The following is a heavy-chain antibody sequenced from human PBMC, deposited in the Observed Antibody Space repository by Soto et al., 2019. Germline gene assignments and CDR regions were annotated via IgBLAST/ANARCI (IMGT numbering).Heavy chain of an antibody. D-gene: IGHD3-3*01. Sequence: EVQLVESGGGLVQPGGSLKLSCAASGFTFSGSAMHGVRRASGKGRKGVGRIRSKPNNSATAYGASVKGRFTISRDDSKNTAYLQMNSLNTEDTAVYYCSRQASDFWSGKPQYYMDVWGKGTTVTVSS. CDR3: SRQASDFWSGKPQYYMDV. CDR1: GFTFSGSA. V-gene: IGHV3-73*01. CDR2: IRSKPNNSAT. J-gene: IGHJ6*03.